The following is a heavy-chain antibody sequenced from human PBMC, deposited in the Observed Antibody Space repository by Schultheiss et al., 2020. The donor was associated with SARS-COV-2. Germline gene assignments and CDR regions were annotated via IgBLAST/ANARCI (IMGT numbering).Heavy chain of an antibody. Sequence: ASVKVSCKASGYTFTGYYMHWVRQAPGQGLEWMGWINPNSGGTNYAQKFQGRVTMTRDTSISTAYMELSRLRSDDTAVYYCARVAYYYDSSGSKGPPIFDYWGQGTLVTVSS. CDR1: GYTFTGYY. CDR2: INPNSGGT. CDR3: ARVAYYYDSSGSKGPPIFDY. V-gene: IGHV1-2*02. J-gene: IGHJ4*02. D-gene: IGHD3-22*01.